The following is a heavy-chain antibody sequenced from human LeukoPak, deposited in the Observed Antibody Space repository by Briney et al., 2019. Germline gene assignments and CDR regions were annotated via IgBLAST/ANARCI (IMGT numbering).Heavy chain of an antibody. CDR3: ARNDLKQQLWIYYYYGMDV. CDR1: GYTFTSYD. Sequence: GASVKVSCKASGYTFTSYDINWVRQATGQGLEWMGWMNPNSGNTGYAQKFQGRVTMTRNTSISTAYMELSSLRSEDTAVYYCARNDLKQQLWIYYYYGMDVWGQGTTVTVSS. J-gene: IGHJ6*02. D-gene: IGHD6-13*01. V-gene: IGHV1-8*01. CDR2: MNPNSGNT.